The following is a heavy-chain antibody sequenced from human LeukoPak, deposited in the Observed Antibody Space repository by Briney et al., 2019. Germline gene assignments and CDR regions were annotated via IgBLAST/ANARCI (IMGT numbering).Heavy chain of an antibody. CDR3: AKAPRGSGSSGWFDL. J-gene: IGHJ5*02. D-gene: IGHD3-10*01. Sequence: GGSLRLSCAASGFTFSSYAMSWVRQAPGKGLEWDSAISGSGGSTFYADSVKGRFTISRDNSKNTLYLQMNSLGAEDTAVYYCAKAPRGSGSSGWFDLWGQRTLVTVSS. CDR1: GFTFSSYA. CDR2: ISGSGGST. V-gene: IGHV3-23*01.